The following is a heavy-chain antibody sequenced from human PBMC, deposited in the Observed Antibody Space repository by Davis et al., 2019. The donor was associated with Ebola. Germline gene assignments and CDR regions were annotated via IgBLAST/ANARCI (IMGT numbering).Heavy chain of an antibody. CDR3: ASDRGHCSYDS. CDR2: ISDGGDSI. Sequence: GESLKISCAASGFTFRNYWLSWVRQAPGKGLEWVSYISDGGDSIYYADSVKGRFTIASDNAKNSLYLQMNSLRAEDTAVYYCASDRGHCSYDSWGQGTLVTVSS. D-gene: IGHD3-16*01. V-gene: IGHV3-48*03. CDR1: GFTFRNYW. J-gene: IGHJ5*02.